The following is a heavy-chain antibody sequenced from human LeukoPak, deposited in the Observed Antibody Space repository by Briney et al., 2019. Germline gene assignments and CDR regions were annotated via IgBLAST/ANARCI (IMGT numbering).Heavy chain of an antibody. Sequence: GESLKISCKGSGYSFTSYWIGWVRQMPGKGLEWMGIIYPGDSDTRYSPSFQGQVTISADKSISTAYLQWSSLKASDTAMYYCARRPYRAAAGPPPYGFDIWGQGTMVTVSS. D-gene: IGHD6-13*01. J-gene: IGHJ3*02. CDR2: IYPGDSDT. V-gene: IGHV5-51*01. CDR3: ARRPYRAAAGPPPYGFDI. CDR1: GYSFTSYW.